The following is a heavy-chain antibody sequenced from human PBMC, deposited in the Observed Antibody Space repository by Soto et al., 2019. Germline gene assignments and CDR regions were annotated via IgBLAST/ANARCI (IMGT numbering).Heavy chain of an antibody. Sequence: GGSLRLSCAASGFTFSSYGMHWVRQAPGKGLEWVAVISYDGSNKYYADSVKGRFTISRDNSKNTLYLQMNSLRAEDTAVYYCARSRGIYCSSTSCHANWFDPWGQGTLVTAPQ. J-gene: IGHJ5*02. V-gene: IGHV3-30*03. CDR3: ARSRGIYCSSTSCHANWFDP. D-gene: IGHD2-2*01. CDR1: GFTFSSYG. CDR2: ISYDGSNK.